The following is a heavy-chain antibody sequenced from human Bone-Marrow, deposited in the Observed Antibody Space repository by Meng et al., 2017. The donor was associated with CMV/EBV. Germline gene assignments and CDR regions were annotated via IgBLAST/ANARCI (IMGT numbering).Heavy chain of an antibody. CDR3: ARGNDILTGSTSLPFDYYGMDV. CDR1: GFTFSSYW. D-gene: IGHD3-9*01. J-gene: IGHJ6*02. Sequence: GESLKISCAASGFTFSSYWMSWVRQAPGKGLEWVANIKQDGSEKYYVDSVKGRFTISRDNAKNSLYLQMNSLRAEDTAVYYCARGNDILTGSTSLPFDYYGMDVWGQGTPVTVSS. CDR2: IKQDGSEK. V-gene: IGHV3-7*01.